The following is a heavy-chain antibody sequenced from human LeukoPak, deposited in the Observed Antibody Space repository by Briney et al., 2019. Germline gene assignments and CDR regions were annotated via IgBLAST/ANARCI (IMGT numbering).Heavy chain of an antibody. D-gene: IGHD3-10*01. CDR2: ISWNSGSI. J-gene: IGHJ6*01. V-gene: IGHV3-9*01. CDR1: GFTFDDYA. Sequence: GGSLRLSCAASGFTFDDYAMHWVRQAPGKGLEWVSGISWNSGSIGYADSVRGRFTISRDNAKNSLYLQMNSLRAEDTAVYYCAKSTRAYGSVSLTYGMDVWGQGTTVTVSS. CDR3: AKSTRAYGSVSLTYGMDV.